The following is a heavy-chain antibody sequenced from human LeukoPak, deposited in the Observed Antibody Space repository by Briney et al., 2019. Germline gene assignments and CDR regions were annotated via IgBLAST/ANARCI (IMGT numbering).Heavy chain of an antibody. Sequence: GGSLRLPCAAAGFTFSSYAMHWVRQAPGKGLEWVAVISYEGSKKYYADSVKGRFTISRDNSKNTLYLQMNSLRAEDTAVYYCARNVYYYDSSGYYPYYFDYWGQGTLVTVSS. V-gene: IGHV3-30-3*01. CDR1: GFTFSSYA. CDR2: ISYEGSKK. CDR3: ARNVYYYDSSGYYPYYFDY. D-gene: IGHD3-22*01. J-gene: IGHJ4*02.